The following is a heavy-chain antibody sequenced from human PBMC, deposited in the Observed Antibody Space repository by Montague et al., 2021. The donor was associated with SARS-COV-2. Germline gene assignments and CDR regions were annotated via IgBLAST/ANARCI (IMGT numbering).Heavy chain of an antibody. V-gene: IGHV2-5*01. CDR2: IYWNDDK. Sequence: PALVKPTQTLTLTCSFSGFSLSTSGVGVGWIRQPPGKAPECLAVIYWNDDKRYRPSLKSRITVTKDSSKNQVVLTMTNMDPVDTAMYYCAHKRSGWPNEFGFWGQGALVIVSS. J-gene: IGHJ4*02. CDR1: GFSLSTSGVG. D-gene: IGHD6-19*01. CDR3: AHKRSGWPNEFGF.